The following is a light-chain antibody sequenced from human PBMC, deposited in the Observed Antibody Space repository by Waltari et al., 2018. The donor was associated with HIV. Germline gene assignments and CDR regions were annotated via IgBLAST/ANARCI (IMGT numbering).Light chain of an antibody. CDR1: SSDVGSYYL. CDR2: EVS. J-gene: IGLJ2*01. V-gene: IGLV2-23*02. CDR3: CSYAGSSTFVV. Sequence: SALTQPASVSGSPGQSITISCTGTSSDVGSYYLVSWYQQHPGKAPKLMIYEVSQRPSGVSNRFSGSKSGNPASLTISGLQAEDEADDYCCSYAGSSTFVVFGGGTKLTVL.